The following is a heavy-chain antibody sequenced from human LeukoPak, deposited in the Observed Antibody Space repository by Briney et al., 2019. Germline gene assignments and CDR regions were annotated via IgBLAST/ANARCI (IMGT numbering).Heavy chain of an antibody. CDR3: ARDFRYDSSYAFDI. CDR1: GYTFTGYY. Sequence: ASVKVSCKASGYTFTGYYMHWVRQAPGQGLEWMGWINPNSGGTNYAQKFQGRVTMTRDTSISTAYMELSRLRSDDTAVYYCARDFRYDSSYAFDIWGQGTMVTVSS. J-gene: IGHJ3*02. D-gene: IGHD3-22*01. CDR2: INPNSGGT. V-gene: IGHV1-2*02.